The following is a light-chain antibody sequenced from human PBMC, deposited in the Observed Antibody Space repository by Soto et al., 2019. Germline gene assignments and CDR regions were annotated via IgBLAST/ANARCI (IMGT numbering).Light chain of an antibody. CDR1: QSVSSY. CDR3: QQRSNWPGLT. CDR2: DAS. V-gene: IGKV3-11*01. J-gene: IGKJ4*01. Sequence: EIVLTQSPATLSLSPGERATLSCRASQSVSSYLAWYQQKPGQAPRLLIYDASNRATGIPARFNGSGSGTDFTLTISSLEPEDFAVYYCQQRSNWPGLTFGGGTKVDSK.